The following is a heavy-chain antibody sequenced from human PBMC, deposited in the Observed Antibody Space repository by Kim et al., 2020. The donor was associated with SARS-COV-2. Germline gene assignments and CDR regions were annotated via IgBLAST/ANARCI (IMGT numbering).Heavy chain of an antibody. J-gene: IGHJ4*02. CDR2: INHSGST. Sequence: SETLSLTCAVYGGSFSGYYWSWIRQPPGKGLEWIGEINHSGSTNYNPSLKSRVTISVDTSKNQFSLKLSSVTAADTAVYYCAIIPRGGYCSSTSCPQDYWGQGTLVTVSS. V-gene: IGHV4-34*01. D-gene: IGHD2-2*03. CDR3: AIIPRGGYCSSTSCPQDY. CDR1: GGSFSGYY.